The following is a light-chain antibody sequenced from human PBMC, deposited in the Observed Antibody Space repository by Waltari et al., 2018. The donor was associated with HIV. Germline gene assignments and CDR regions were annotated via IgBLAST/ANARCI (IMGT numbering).Light chain of an antibody. J-gene: IGKJ4*01. V-gene: IGKV1-9*01. Sequence: DIQLTQSPSFLSASVGDRVTITCRASQGIGSYLAWYQQKPGKAPKLLIYAASTLQSGVPPRFSGSGSGTEFTLTISSLQPEDFATYYCQHLNSYPLTFGGGTKVEIK. CDR2: AAS. CDR3: QHLNSYPLT. CDR1: QGIGSY.